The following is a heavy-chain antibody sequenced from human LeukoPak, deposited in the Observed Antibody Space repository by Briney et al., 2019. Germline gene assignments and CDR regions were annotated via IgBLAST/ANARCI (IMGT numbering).Heavy chain of an antibody. CDR3: ARSPYSGSHHYGGYYFDY. J-gene: IGHJ4*02. CDR1: GGSISSYY. Sequence: SETLSLTCTVSGGSISSYYWSWIRQPPGKGLEWIGYIYYSGSTNYNPSLKSRVTISVDTSKNQFSLKLSSVTAADTAVYYCARSPYSGSHHYGGYYFDYWGQGTLVTVSS. V-gene: IGHV4-59*01. CDR2: IYYSGST. D-gene: IGHD1-26*01.